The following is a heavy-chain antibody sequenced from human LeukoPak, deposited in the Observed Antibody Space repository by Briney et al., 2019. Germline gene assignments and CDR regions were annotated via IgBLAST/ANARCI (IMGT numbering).Heavy chain of an antibody. D-gene: IGHD4-17*01. V-gene: IGHV3-48*04. Sequence: PGGSLRLSCEVSRLTFSRYSMNWVRQAPGKGLEWVSYIRTSSSIIYYADSVKGRFTISRDDAKNSLYLQLNSLRAEDTAVYYCARDVGRVYGDYVFDYWGQGTLVTVSS. CDR1: RLTFSRYS. CDR3: ARDVGRVYGDYVFDY. CDR2: IRTSSSII. J-gene: IGHJ4*02.